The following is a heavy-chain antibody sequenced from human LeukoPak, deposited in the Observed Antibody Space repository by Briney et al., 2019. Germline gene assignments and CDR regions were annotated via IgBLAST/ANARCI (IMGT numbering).Heavy chain of an antibody. CDR3: AKGLDYDILTGYYNY. CDR1: GFTFDDYA. J-gene: IGHJ4*02. V-gene: IGHV3-9*01. Sequence: LRPSCAASGFTFDDYAMHWVRQAPGKGLEWVSGISWNSGSVGYADSVKGRFTISRDNAKNSLYLQMNSLRAEDTALYYCAKGLDYDILTGYYNYWGQGTLVTVSS. CDR2: ISWNSGSV. D-gene: IGHD3-9*01.